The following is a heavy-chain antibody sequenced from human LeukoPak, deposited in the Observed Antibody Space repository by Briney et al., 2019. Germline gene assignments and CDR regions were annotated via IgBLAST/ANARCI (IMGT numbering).Heavy chain of an antibody. CDR2: IIPIFGTA. V-gene: IGHV1-69*13. D-gene: IGHD3-10*01. CDR1: GGTFSSYA. Sequence: WASVKVSCKASGGTFSSYAISWVRQAPGQGLEWMGGIIPIFGTANYAQKFQGRVTITADESTSTAYMELSSLRSEDTAVYYCARGGATMVRGVIIMSHFDYWGQGTLVTVSS. CDR3: ARGGATMVRGVIIMSHFDY. J-gene: IGHJ4*02.